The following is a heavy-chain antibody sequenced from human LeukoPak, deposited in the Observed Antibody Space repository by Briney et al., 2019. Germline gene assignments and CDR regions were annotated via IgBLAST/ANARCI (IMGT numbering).Heavy chain of an antibody. D-gene: IGHD2-2*01. V-gene: IGHV4-34*01. CDR2: INHSGST. Sequence: SETLSLTCAVYGGSFSGYYWSWIRQPPGKGLEWIGEINHSGSTNYNPSLKSRVTISVDTSKNQFSLKLSSVTAADTAVYYCARAGYCSSTSCSQTYYYYGMDVWGQGTTVTVSS. CDR3: ARAGYCSSTSCSQTYYYYGMDV. J-gene: IGHJ6*02. CDR1: GGSFSGYY.